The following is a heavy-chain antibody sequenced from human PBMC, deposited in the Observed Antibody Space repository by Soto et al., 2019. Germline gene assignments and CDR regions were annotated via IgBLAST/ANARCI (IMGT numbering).Heavy chain of an antibody. V-gene: IGHV1-18*01. CDR1: GYTFTSYG. D-gene: IGHD3-22*01. J-gene: IGHJ4*02. CDR2: ISAYNGNT. Sequence: ASVKVSCKASGYTFTSYGISWVRQAPGQGLEWMGWISAYNGNTNHAQKLQGRVTMTTDTSTSTAYMELRSLRSDDTAVYYCARFRGYYYDSSGYRPFDYWGQGTLVTVSS. CDR3: ARFRGYYYDSSGYRPFDY.